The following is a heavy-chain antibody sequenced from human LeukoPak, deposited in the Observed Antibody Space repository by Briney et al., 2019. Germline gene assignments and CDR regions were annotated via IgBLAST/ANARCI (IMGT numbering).Heavy chain of an antibody. CDR3: ARRMGNYYDSIGYATLDAFDI. J-gene: IGHJ3*02. CDR1: GYSFTSYW. D-gene: IGHD3-22*01. V-gene: IGHV5-10-1*01. Sequence: GESLKISCKGSGYSFTSYWISWVRQMPGKGLEWMGRIDPSDSYTNYSPSFQGHVTMSADKSISTAYLQWSSLKASDTAIYYCARRMGNYYDSIGYATLDAFDIWGQGTMVTVSS. CDR2: IDPSDSYT.